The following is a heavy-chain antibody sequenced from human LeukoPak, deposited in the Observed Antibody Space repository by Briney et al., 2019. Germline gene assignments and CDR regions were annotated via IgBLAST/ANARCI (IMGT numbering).Heavy chain of an antibody. D-gene: IGHD3-22*01. CDR2: INPSGGST. Sequence: ASVKVSCKASGYTFTSYYMHWVRQAPGQGLEWMGIINPSGGSTSYAQKFQGRVTMTRDTSTSTAYMELRSLRSDDTAVYYCARVRGIAYYYDSSGYQDYWGQGTLVTVSS. CDR3: ARVRGIAYYYDSSGYQDY. CDR1: GYTFTSYY. J-gene: IGHJ4*02. V-gene: IGHV1-46*01.